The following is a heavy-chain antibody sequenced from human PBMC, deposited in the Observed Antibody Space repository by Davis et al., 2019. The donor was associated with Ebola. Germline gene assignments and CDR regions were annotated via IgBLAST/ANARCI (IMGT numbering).Heavy chain of an antibody. CDR1: GYTFTGYY. CDR2: ISAYNGNT. CDR3: ARGRHYDSSGYYSGMDV. V-gene: IGHV1-18*04. Sequence: ASVKVSCKASGYTFTGYYMHWVRQAPGQGLEWMGRISAYNGNTNYAQKLQGRVTMTTDTSTSTAYMELRSLRSDDTAVYYCARGRHYDSSGYYSGMDVWGKGTTVTVSS. J-gene: IGHJ6*04. D-gene: IGHD3-22*01.